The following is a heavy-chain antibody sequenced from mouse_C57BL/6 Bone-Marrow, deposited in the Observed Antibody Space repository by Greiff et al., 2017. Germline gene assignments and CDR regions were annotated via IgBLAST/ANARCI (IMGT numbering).Heavy chain of an antibody. Sequence: QVQLKQSGPELVKPGASVKISCKASGYAFSSSWMNWVKQRPGKGLEWIGRIYPGDGDTNYNGKFKGKATLTADKSSSTAYMQLSSRTSEDSAVYFCARRRITTVGYFDYWGQGTTLTVSS. CDR1: GYAFSSSW. CDR3: ARRRITTVGYFDY. V-gene: IGHV1-82*01. D-gene: IGHD1-1*01. J-gene: IGHJ2*01. CDR2: IYPGDGDT.